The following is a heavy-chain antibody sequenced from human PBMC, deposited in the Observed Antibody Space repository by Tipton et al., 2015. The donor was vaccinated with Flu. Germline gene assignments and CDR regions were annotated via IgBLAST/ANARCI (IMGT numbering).Heavy chain of an antibody. V-gene: IGHV3-74*01. CDR2: IESHGTTT. CDR1: GLSISDYW. J-gene: IGHJ3*02. CDR3: TRVPGSGWQHNDAFDI. Sequence: SLRLSCAASGLSISDYWFHWVRQVPGKGPVWVARIESHGTTTSYADFVRGRFTVSRDNAKNVFYLHMSSLRPKDAGMYFCTRVPGSGWQHNDAFDIWGQGTVVTVAS. D-gene: IGHD6-19*01.